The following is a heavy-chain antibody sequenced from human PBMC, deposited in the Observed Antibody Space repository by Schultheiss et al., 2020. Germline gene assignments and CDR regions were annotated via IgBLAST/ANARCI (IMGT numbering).Heavy chain of an antibody. Sequence: LSLTCAVYGGSFSGYYWSWIRQPPGKGLEWVAVIWYDGSNKYYADSVKGRFTISRDNSKNTLYLQMNSLRAEDTAVYYCASFTANSSDIVYWGQGTLVTVSS. CDR3: ASFTANSSDIVY. CDR2: IWYDGSNK. V-gene: IGHV3-33*08. D-gene: IGHD3-22*01. J-gene: IGHJ4*02. CDR1: GGSFSGYY.